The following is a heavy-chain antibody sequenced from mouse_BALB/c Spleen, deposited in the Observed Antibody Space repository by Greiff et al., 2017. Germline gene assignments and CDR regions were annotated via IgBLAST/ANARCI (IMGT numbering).Heavy chain of an antibody. CDR2: IRLKSNNYAT. Sequence: EVQLVESGGGLVQPGGSMKLSCVASGFTFSNYWMNWVRQSPEKGLEWVAEIRLKSNNYATHYAESVKGRFTISRDDSKSSVYLQMNNLRAEDTGIYYCTSGDYWGQGTTLTVSS. CDR1: GFTFSNYW. CDR3: TSGDY. J-gene: IGHJ2*01. V-gene: IGHV6-6*02.